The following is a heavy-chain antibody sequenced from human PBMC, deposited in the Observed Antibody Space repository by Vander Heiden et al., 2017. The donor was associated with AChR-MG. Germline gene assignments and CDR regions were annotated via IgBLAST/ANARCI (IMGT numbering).Heavy chain of an antibody. J-gene: IGHJ1*01. Sequence: EVQMVQSGAEVKKPGESRRISCKGSGYRFTRYWISGVRQMPGKGLEWMGRIEPSDSYTNYSPSFQGHVTISADKSVSTAYLQWSSLKASDTAMYYCARGDYGDYSFFQHWGQGTLVTVSS. CDR3: ARGDYGDYSFFQH. D-gene: IGHD4-17*01. V-gene: IGHV5-10-1*03. CDR2: IEPSDSYT. CDR1: GYRFTRYW.